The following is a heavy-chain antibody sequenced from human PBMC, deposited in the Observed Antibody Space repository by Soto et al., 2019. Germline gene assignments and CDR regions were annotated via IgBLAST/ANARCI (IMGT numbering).Heavy chain of an antibody. V-gene: IGHV1-18*04. Sequence: ASVKVSCKASGYTFTSYGISWVRQAPGQGLEWMGWISAYNGNTNHAQKLQGRVTMTTDTSTSTAYMELRSLRSDDTAVYYCARGYGSGSYYNGGGFDPWGQGTLVTVSS. CDR3: ARGYGSGSYYNGGGFDP. J-gene: IGHJ5*02. CDR1: GYTFTSYG. CDR2: ISAYNGNT. D-gene: IGHD3-10*01.